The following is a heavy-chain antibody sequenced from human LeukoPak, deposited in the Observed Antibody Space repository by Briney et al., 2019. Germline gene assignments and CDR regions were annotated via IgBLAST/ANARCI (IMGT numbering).Heavy chain of an antibody. V-gene: IGHV3-53*01. Sequence: GGSLRLSCAASGFTVSSNYMSWVRQAPGKGLEWVSVIYSGGSTYYADSVKGRFTISRDNSKNTLYLQMNSLRAEDTAVYYCANAGYSSGWFVDYWGQGTLVTVSS. J-gene: IGHJ4*02. CDR1: GFTVSSNY. D-gene: IGHD6-19*01. CDR3: ANAGYSSGWFVDY. CDR2: IYSGGST.